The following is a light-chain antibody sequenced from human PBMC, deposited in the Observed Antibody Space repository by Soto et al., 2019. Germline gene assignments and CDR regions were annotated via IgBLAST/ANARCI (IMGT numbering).Light chain of an antibody. CDR3: QQYGSSPRT. CDR2: GAS. V-gene: IGKV3-20*01. J-gene: IGKJ2*01. CDR1: RTVSSSY. Sequence: EMVLTQSPGTLSLSPGERATLSRRASRTVSSSYLAWYQQKPGQAPRLLIYGASSRATGIPDRFSGSGSGTDFTLTISRLEPEDFAVYYCQQYGSSPRTFGQGTKLEIK.